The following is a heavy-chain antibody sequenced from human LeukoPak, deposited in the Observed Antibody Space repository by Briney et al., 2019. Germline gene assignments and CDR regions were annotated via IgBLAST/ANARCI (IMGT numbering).Heavy chain of an antibody. V-gene: IGHV3-74*01. Sequence: PGGSLRLSCAASRFIFSSYWMHWVRQTPGKGLVWVSRINSGGSGTSYADSVEGRFTISRDNAKNTLYLQMNSLRVEDTAVYYCTTSLGPLTEYWGQGTLVTVSS. D-gene: IGHD7-27*01. CDR2: INSGGSGT. CDR3: TTSLGPLTEY. CDR1: RFIFSSYW. J-gene: IGHJ4*02.